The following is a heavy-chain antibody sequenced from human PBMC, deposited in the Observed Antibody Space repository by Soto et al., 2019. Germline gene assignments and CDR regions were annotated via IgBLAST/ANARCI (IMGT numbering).Heavy chain of an antibody. D-gene: IGHD2-2*01. CDR1: GDSVSSNSAA. Sequence: SQTLSLTCAISGDSVSSNSAAWNWIRQSPSRGLEWLGRTYYRSKWYNDYAVSVKSRMTINPDTSKNQFSLQLNSVTPEDTAVYYCARVTTDIVVVPAAIHNWFDPWGQGTLVTVSS. J-gene: IGHJ5*02. CDR2: TYYRSKWYN. CDR3: ARVTTDIVVVPAAIHNWFDP. V-gene: IGHV6-1*01.